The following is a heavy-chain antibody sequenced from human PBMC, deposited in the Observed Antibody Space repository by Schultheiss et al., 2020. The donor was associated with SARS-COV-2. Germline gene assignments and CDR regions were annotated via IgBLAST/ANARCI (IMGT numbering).Heavy chain of an antibody. CDR2: IYHSGST. J-gene: IGHJ4*02. Sequence: SETLSLTCTVSGGSISSYYWSWIRQPAGKGLEWIGYIYHSGSTYYNPSLKSRVTISVDRSKNQFSLKLSSVTAADTAVYYCARSFYDPYYFDYWGQGTLVTVSS. D-gene: IGHD3-3*01. CDR3: ARSFYDPYYFDY. CDR1: GGSISSYY. V-gene: IGHV4-59*12.